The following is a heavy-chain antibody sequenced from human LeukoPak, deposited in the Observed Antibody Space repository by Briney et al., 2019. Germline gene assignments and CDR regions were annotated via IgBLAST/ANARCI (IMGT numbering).Heavy chain of an antibody. Sequence: ASVKVSCKASAYTFTGYYMHWVRQAPGQGLEWMGWINPNSGGTNYAQKFQGRVTMTRDTSISTAYMELNRLRSDDTAVYYCAREGVYDYNYWYFDYWGQGTLVTVSS. V-gene: IGHV1-2*02. CDR1: AYTFTGYY. CDR2: INPNSGGT. CDR3: AREGVYDYNYWYFDY. D-gene: IGHD5-24*01. J-gene: IGHJ4*02.